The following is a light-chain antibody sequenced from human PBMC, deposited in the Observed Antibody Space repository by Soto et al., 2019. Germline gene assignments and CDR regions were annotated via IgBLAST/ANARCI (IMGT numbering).Light chain of an antibody. CDR2: GAS. CDR3: HHYDNSPPFP. Sequence: LLTQSPGTLSLSPGERAILSCRASQSLSNRYLAWYQQMPGRAPRLLIHGASNRAAGIPDRFSGSGSGTDFTLTINGLEPEDFAVYYCHHYDNSPPFPFGPGTRVDV. J-gene: IGKJ3*01. V-gene: IGKV3-20*01. CDR1: QSLSNRY.